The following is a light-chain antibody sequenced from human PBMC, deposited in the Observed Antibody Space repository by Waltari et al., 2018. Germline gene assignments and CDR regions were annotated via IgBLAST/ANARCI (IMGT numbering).Light chain of an antibody. J-gene: IGKJ5*01. CDR1: QNVNTN. Sequence: EILLTQSTATPSVSSGERATLSCRASQNVNTNVVCYQQKPGQAPRLLIFGSCTKHTGIPDEFCSGGAGTDFTLTIDTLQSDEFAVYYCQQYNKWPPMSFGQGTRLEIK. CDR3: QQYNKWPPMS. CDR2: GSC. V-gene: IGKV3-15*01.